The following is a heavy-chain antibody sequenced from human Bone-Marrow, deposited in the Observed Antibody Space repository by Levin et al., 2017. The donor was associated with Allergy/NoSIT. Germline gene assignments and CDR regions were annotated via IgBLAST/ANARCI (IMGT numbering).Heavy chain of an antibody. Sequence: PSETLSLTCTVSGASISSFYWSWIRQPPGKGLEWIGYIYYSGSTNYSPSLKSRVSMSADMSRNQVYLTMSSVTAADTAVYYRARQAVPAAMNGFDSWGQGALVTVSS. V-gene: IGHV4-59*08. CDR3: ARQAVPAAMNGFDS. J-gene: IGHJ5*01. CDR1: GASISSFY. D-gene: IGHD2-2*01. CDR2: IYYSGST.